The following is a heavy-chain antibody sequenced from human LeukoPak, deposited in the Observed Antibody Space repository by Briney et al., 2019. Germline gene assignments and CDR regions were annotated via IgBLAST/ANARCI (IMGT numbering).Heavy chain of an antibody. CDR2: ISAYNGNT. V-gene: IGHV1-18*04. D-gene: IGHD2-15*01. Sequence: ASVKVSCKASGYTFTSYGISWVRQAPGQGLEWMGWISAYNGNTNYAQKLQGRVTMTTDTSTSTAYMELSSLRSEDTAVYYCARDSGTRYCSGGSCYFAYFDYWGQGTLVTVSS. CDR3: ARDSGTRYCSGGSCYFAYFDY. CDR1: GYTFTSYG. J-gene: IGHJ4*02.